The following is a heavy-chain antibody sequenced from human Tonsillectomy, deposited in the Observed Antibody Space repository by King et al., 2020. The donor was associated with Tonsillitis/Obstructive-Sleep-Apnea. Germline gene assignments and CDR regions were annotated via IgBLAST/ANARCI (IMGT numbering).Heavy chain of an antibody. Sequence: VQLVESGGGLVKPGGSLRLSCADSGFTFSDYYMSWIRQAPRKGLEWVSYISLSSSYTNYADSVKGRFTISRDNAKNSLYLQMNSLRAEDTAVYYCARDQRGDCYSCYYGMDVWGQGTTVTVSS. J-gene: IGHJ6*02. CDR1: GFTFSDYY. D-gene: IGHD2-21*02. CDR3: ARDQRGDCYSCYYGMDV. V-gene: IGHV3-11*06. CDR2: ISLSSSYT.